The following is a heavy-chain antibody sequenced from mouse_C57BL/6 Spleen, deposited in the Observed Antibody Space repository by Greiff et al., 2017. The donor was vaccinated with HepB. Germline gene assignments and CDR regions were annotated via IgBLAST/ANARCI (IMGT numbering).Heavy chain of an antibody. V-gene: IGHV1-22*01. J-gene: IGHJ1*03. D-gene: IGHD1-1*01. CDR1: GYTFTDYN. Sequence: EVQLQQSGPELVKPGASVKMSCKASGYTFTDYNMHWVKQSHGKSLEWIGYINPNNGGTSYNQKFKGKATLTVNKSSSNAYMELRSLTSEDSAVYYCARWGDYYGSSYVFDVWGTGTTVTVSS. CDR3: ARWGDYYGSSYVFDV. CDR2: INPNNGGT.